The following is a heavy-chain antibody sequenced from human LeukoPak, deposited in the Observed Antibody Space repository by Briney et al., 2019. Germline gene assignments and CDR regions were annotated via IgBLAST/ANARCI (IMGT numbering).Heavy chain of an antibody. CDR2: ISSTSSYI. Sequence: GGSLRLSCAASGFTFSDYYMSWIRQAPGKGLEWVSYISSTSSYINYADSVKGRFTISRDNAKNSLFLQMNSLRAEDPAVYYCARVSQWLVPYWGQGTLVTVSS. D-gene: IGHD6-19*01. CDR3: ARVSQWLVPY. J-gene: IGHJ4*02. CDR1: GFTFSDYY. V-gene: IGHV3-11*05.